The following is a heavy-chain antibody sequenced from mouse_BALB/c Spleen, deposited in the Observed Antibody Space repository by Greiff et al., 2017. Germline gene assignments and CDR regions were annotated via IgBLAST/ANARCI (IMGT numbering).Heavy chain of an antibody. CDR1: GFTFTDYY. D-gene: IGHD2-1*01. V-gene: IGHV7-3*02. J-gene: IGHJ4*01. Sequence: EVHLVESGGGLVQPGGSLRLSCATSGFTFTDYYMSWVRQPPGKALEWLGFIRNKANGYTTEYSASVKGRFTISRDNSQSILYLQMNTLRAEDSATYYCAREGGNYPYAMDYWGQGTSVTVSS. CDR2: IRNKANGYTT. CDR3: AREGGNYPYAMDY.